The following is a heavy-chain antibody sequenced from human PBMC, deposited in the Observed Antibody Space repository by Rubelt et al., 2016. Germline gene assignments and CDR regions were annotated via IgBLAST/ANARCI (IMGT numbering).Heavy chain of an antibody. CDR3: ARRQLGGAFDI. V-gene: IGHV4-39*01. CDR1: GGSISSSSYY. CDR2: IYYSGST. Sequence: QLQLQESGPGLVKPSETLSLTCTVSGGSISSSSYYWGWIRQPPGKGLEWIGSIYYSGSTYYNPSLKSRVTISVDTSKNQFPLRRGSVTAADTAVYYCARRQLGGAFDIWGQGTMVTVSS. J-gene: IGHJ3*02. D-gene: IGHD2-2*01.